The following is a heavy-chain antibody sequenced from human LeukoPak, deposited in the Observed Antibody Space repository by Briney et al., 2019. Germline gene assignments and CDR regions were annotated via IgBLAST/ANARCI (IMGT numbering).Heavy chain of an antibody. CDR2: IYYSGST. V-gene: IGHV4-39*07. CDR1: GGSITSSSYY. J-gene: IGHJ4*02. Sequence: SETLSLTCTVSGGSITSSSYYWGWIRHPPGKGLEWIVSIYYSGSTYYNPSLRSRVTMPVDTSKNQSSLKLSAVTVTDTVVYSCERQVMTALVPFDYWGQGTLVTVSS. D-gene: IGHD1-26*01. CDR3: ERQVMTALVPFDY.